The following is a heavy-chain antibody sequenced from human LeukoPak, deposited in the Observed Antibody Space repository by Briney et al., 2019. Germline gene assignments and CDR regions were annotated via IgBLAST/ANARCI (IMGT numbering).Heavy chain of an antibody. D-gene: IGHD1-26*01. Sequence: SETLSLTCTVSGGSISSYYWSWIRQPRGRGLEWIGYIYYSGSTSYNPSLKSRVTISADTSKNQFSLKLSSVTAADTAMYYCARGYSGSYGRFDYWGQGTLVTVSS. CDR2: IYYSGST. CDR1: GGSISSYY. CDR3: ARGYSGSYGRFDY. V-gene: IGHV4-59*01. J-gene: IGHJ4*02.